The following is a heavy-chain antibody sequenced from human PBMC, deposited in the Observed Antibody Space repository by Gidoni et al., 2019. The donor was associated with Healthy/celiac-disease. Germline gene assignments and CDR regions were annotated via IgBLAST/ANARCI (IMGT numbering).Heavy chain of an antibody. CDR2: ISSSSSYT. Sequence: QVQLVESGGGLVTPGGSLRLSCAASGFTFSDYYMSWIRQAPGKGLEWVSYISSSSSYTNYADSVKGRFTISRDNAKNSLYLQMNSLRAEDTAVYYCARGSGYYPYYFDYWGQGTLVTVSS. CDR1: GFTFSDYY. D-gene: IGHD3-3*01. CDR3: ARGSGYYPYYFDY. J-gene: IGHJ4*02. V-gene: IGHV3-11*06.